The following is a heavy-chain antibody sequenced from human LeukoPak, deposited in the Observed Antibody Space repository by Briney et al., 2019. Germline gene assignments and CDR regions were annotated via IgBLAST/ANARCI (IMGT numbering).Heavy chain of an antibody. Sequence: PGGSLRLSCAASGFTFSSYSMNWVRQAPGKGLEWVSYITSSSSTIYYADSVKGRFTISRDNAKNSLYLQMNSLRAEDTAVYYCAREVVNFDYWGQGTLVTVSS. CDR2: ITSSSSTI. D-gene: IGHD3-22*01. CDR3: AREVVNFDY. CDR1: GFTFSSYS. J-gene: IGHJ4*02. V-gene: IGHV3-48*04.